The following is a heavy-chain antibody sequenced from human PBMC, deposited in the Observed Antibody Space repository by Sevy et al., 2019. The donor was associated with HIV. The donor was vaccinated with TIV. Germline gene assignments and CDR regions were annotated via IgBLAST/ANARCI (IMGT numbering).Heavy chain of an antibody. J-gene: IGHJ6*03. CDR2: IYYSGST. Sequence: SETLSLTCTVSGGSVSSGSYCWSWIRQPPGKGLEWIGYIYYSGSTNYNPSLKSRVTISVDTSKNQFSLKLSSVTAADTAVDYCARDREDIVVVPAAPYYYYYYMDVWGKGTTVTVSS. CDR3: ARDREDIVVVPAAPYYYYYYMDV. D-gene: IGHD2-2*01. CDR1: GGSVSSGSYC. V-gene: IGHV4-61*01.